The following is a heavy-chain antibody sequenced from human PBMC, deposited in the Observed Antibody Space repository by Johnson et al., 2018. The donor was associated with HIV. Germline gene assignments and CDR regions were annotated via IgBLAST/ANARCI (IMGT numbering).Heavy chain of an antibody. D-gene: IGHD3-3*01. CDR1: GFLFTNFA. V-gene: IGHV3-30*04. CDR3: ARGQGFWAFDI. CDR2: VSYDGSTE. Sequence: MLLVESGGGVVPPGRSLRLACPVSGFLFTNFAMHWVRQAPGKGLEWVAVVSYDGSTEFYADSVKGRFTISRDNSKNTMFLQMNGLRAEETAVYYCARGQGFWAFDIWGQGTMVSVSS. J-gene: IGHJ3*02.